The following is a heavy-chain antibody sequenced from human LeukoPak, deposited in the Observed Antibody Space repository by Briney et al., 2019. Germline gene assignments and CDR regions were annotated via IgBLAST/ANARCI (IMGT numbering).Heavy chain of an antibody. J-gene: IGHJ4*02. D-gene: IGHD3-10*01. CDR3: ARTPQLAY. Sequence: QPGGSLRLPCAASGFTVSSNYMSWVRQAPGKGLEWVSIIYSGGSTYYADSVKGRFTISRDNSKNTLYLQMNSLRAEDTAMYYCARTPQLAYWGQGTLVTVSS. CDR2: IYSGGST. V-gene: IGHV3-53*01. CDR1: GFTVSSNY.